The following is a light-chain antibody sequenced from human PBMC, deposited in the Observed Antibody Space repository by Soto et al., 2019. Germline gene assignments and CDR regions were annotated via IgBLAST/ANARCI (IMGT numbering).Light chain of an antibody. V-gene: IGKV1-39*01. CDR3: QQSYSTPRT. CDR2: GAS. CDR1: QSISSY. J-gene: IGKJ1*01. Sequence: DIQMTQSPSSLSASVGDRVTITCRASQSISSYLNWYQQKPGKAPKLLISGASSLQNGVPPRFSGSGSGTDFTLTISSLQPEDFATYYCQQSYSTPRTFGQGTKVEI.